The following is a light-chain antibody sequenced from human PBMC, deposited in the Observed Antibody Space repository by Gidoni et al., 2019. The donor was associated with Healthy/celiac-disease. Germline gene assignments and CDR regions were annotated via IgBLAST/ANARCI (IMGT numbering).Light chain of an antibody. CDR3: QQYNNWPPLT. V-gene: IGKV3-15*01. Sequence: EIVMTQSPATLSLSPGERATLSCRSSQSVSSNLAWYQQKPGQAPRLLIYGASTRATGIQARFSGSGSWTEFTLTISSLQSEDFAVYYCQQYNNWPPLTFGQGTRLEIK. CDR2: GAS. CDR1: QSVSSN. J-gene: IGKJ5*01.